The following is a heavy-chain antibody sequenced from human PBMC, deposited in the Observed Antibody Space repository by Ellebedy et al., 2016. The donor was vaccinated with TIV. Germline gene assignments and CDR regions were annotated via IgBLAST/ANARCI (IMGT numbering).Heavy chain of an antibody. D-gene: IGHD3-22*01. J-gene: IGHJ4*02. CDR2: ISDSGGST. CDR1: GFTFRSYD. CDR3: ATHYDTSGYYYGY. V-gene: IGHV3-23*01. Sequence: GGSLRLXCAASGFTFRSYDMSWVRQAPGKGLEWVSAISDSGGSTYYADSVKGRFTISRDNSKNTLYLQMNSLRAEDTAVYYCATHYDTSGYYYGYWGQGTLLTVSS.